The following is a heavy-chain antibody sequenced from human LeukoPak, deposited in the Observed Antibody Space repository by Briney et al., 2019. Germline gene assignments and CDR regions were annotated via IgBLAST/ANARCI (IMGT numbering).Heavy chain of an antibody. D-gene: IGHD6-13*01. J-gene: IGHJ4*02. CDR2: IYHSGST. CDR3: SMAAAVPFDY. Sequence: SETLSLTCTVSGGSISSGDYYWSWIRQPPGKGLEWIGEIYHSGSTNYNPSLKSRVTISVDKSKNQFSLKLSSVTAADTAVYYCSMAAAVPFDYWGQGTLVTVSS. V-gene: IGHV4-30-4*03. CDR1: GGSISSGDYY.